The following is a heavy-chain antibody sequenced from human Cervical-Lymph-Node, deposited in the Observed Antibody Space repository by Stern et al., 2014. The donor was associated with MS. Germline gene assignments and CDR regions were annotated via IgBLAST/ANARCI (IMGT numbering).Heavy chain of an antibody. CDR2: IDPSDSYT. D-gene: IGHD2-15*01. CDR3: ARRCSRRIDAFDI. CDR1: GYSFTSYW. J-gene: IGHJ3*02. Sequence: QLVESGAEVKKPGESLRISCKGSGYSFTSYWISWVRQMPGKGLEWMGRIDPSDSYTNYSPSFQGHVTISADMSISTAYLQWGSLKASDTAMYYCARRCSRRIDAFDIWGQGTMVTVYS. V-gene: IGHV5-10-1*01.